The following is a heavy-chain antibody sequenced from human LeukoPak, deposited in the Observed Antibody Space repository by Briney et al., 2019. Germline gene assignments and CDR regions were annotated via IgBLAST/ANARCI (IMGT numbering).Heavy chain of an antibody. Sequence: PSETLSLTCTVSGGSIGSSFYCWGWIRQPPGKGLEWIGTICYTGSTYYNPSLKSRVTISVDTSKNQFSLKLSSVTAADTAVYYCARHRTGSYPVGFDPWGQGTLVTVSS. D-gene: IGHD1-26*01. CDR2: ICYTGST. J-gene: IGHJ5*02. CDR3: ARHRTGSYPVGFDP. V-gene: IGHV4-39*01. CDR1: GGSIGSSFYC.